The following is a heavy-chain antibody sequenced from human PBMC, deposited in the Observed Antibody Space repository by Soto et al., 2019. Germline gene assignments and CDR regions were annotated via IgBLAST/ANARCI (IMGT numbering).Heavy chain of an antibody. CDR2: IYPGDSDT. V-gene: IGHV5-51*01. D-gene: IGHD3-10*01. CDR3: ASYNIKQKTPYEI. J-gene: IGHJ3*02. CDR1: GYSFTSYW. Sequence: PGESLKISCKGSGYSFTSYWIGWVRQMPGKGLEWKEIIYPGDSDTSYSPSFQGQVTISADKSISTAYLQWSSLKASDTAMYYCASYNIKQKTPYEIWGQGTMVTVSS.